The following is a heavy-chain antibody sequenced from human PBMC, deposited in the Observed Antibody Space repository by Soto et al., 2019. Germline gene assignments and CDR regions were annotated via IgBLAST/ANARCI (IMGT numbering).Heavy chain of an antibody. CDR3: ARSPNYYDSSGDINQNAFDI. CDR2: IYPGDSDT. CDR1: GYSFTSYW. V-gene: IGHV5-51*01. D-gene: IGHD3-22*01. Sequence: EVQLVQSGAEVKKPGESLKISCKGSGYSFTSYWIGWVRQMPGKGLEWMGIIYPGDSDTRYSPSFQGQVTISADKSISTAYLQWSSLKASDTAMYYCARSPNYYDSSGDINQNAFDIWGQGTMVTVSS. J-gene: IGHJ3*02.